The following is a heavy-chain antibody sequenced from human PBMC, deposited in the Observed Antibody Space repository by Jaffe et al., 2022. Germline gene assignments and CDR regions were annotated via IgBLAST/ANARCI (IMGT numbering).Heavy chain of an antibody. D-gene: IGHD6-13*01. CDR2: IYYSGST. Sequence: QVQLQESGPGLVKPSETLSLTCTVSGGSISSYYWSWIRQPPGKGLEWIGYIYYSGSTNYNPSLKSRVTISVDTSKNQFSLKLSSVTAADTAVYYCAVDSSSWYSLGAFDIWGQGTMVTVSS. J-gene: IGHJ3*02. CDR3: AVDSSSWYSLGAFDI. V-gene: IGHV4-59*01. CDR1: GGSISSYY.